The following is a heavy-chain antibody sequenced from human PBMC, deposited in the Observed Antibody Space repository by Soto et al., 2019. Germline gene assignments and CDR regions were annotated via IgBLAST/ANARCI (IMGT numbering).Heavy chain of an antibody. CDR2: IYYSGST. Sequence: QVQLQESGPGLVKPSQTLSLTCTVSGGSISSGDYYWSWIRQPPGKGLEWFGYIYYSGSTYYNPSLKSRVTISVDTYKNQFSLKLSSVTAADTAVYYCARVVRKDGDHSFDYWGQGTLVTVSS. CDR3: ARVVRKDGDHSFDY. J-gene: IGHJ4*02. V-gene: IGHV4-30-4*01. D-gene: IGHD4-17*01. CDR1: GGSISSGDYY.